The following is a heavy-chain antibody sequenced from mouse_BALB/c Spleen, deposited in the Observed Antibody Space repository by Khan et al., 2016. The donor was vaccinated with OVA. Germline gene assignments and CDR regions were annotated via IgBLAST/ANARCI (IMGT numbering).Heavy chain of an antibody. Sequence: QIQLVQSGPGLVAPSQSLSITCTISGFSLTNYGVHWVRQPPGKGLEWLVVIWSDGSTNYNSALKSRLTISKDNSKSQVFLKMNSLQTDDTAMYFCARQPYYHYNIMDYWGQGTSVTVSS. J-gene: IGHJ4*01. CDR1: GFSLTNYG. V-gene: IGHV2-6-1*01. CDR2: IWSDGST. D-gene: IGHD2-10*01. CDR3: ARQPYYHYNIMDY.